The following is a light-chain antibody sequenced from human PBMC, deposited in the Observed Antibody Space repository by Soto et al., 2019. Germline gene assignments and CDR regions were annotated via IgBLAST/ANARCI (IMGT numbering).Light chain of an antibody. Sequence: EIVMTQSPATLSVSPGERVTLSCRASQSVSSNLAWYQQKPGQAPRLLIYDASTRAPAIPARFSGSGSGTEFTLTISSLQSEDFAVYFCQQYDKWPITFGQGTRLE. CDR1: QSVSSN. J-gene: IGKJ5*01. CDR3: QQYDKWPIT. CDR2: DAS. V-gene: IGKV3-15*01.